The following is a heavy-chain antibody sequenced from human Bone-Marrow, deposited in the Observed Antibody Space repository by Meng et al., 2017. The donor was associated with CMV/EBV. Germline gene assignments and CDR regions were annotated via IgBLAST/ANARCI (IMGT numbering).Heavy chain of an antibody. J-gene: IGHJ4*02. Sequence: ASVKVSCKASGYTFTDYYMHWVRQAPGQGLEWMGWINLKSGGTNSAQRLQGRVTMTRDTSISTVYMELTMRSGDTAVYFCARGEDYYDSSGLIDYWGQGTLVTVSS. V-gene: IGHV1-2*02. CDR2: INLKSGGT. CDR3: ARGEDYYDSSGLIDY. D-gene: IGHD3-22*01. CDR1: GYTFTDYY.